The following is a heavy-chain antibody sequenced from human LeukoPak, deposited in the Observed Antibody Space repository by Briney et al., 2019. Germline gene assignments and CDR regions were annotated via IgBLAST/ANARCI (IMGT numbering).Heavy chain of an antibody. Sequence: ASVKVSCKASGYTFTSYYMHWVRQGPGQGLEWMGIINPSGGSTSYVQKFQGRVTMTRDMFTSTVYMEMRSLRFEDRAVYYCARSSGSTSEFDPWGQGTLVTVSS. J-gene: IGHJ5*02. CDR3: ARSSGSTSEFDP. CDR2: INPSGGST. D-gene: IGHD2-2*01. CDR1: GYTFTSYY. V-gene: IGHV1-46*01.